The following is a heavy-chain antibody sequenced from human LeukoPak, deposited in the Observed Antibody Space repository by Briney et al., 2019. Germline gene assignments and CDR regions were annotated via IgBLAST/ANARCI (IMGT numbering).Heavy chain of an antibody. Sequence: SETLSLTCTVSGGSISSSSYYWGWIRQPPGKGLEWIGSIYYSGSTYYNPSLKSRVTISVDTSKNQFSLKLSSVTAADTAVYYCARVISDSRADYWGQGTLVTVSS. D-gene: IGHD3-22*01. V-gene: IGHV4-39*07. J-gene: IGHJ4*02. CDR3: ARVISDSRADY. CDR1: GGSISSSSYY. CDR2: IYYSGST.